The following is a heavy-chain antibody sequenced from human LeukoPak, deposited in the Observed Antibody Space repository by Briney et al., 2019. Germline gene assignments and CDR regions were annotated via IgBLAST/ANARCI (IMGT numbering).Heavy chain of an antibody. CDR2: IYNSGSA. CDR1: GGSISKDDYF. J-gene: IGHJ4*02. D-gene: IGHD4-23*01. Sequence: SETLSLTCTVSGGSISKDDYFWSWIRQHPGKGLEWIGYIYNSGSAYYNPSLKSRGTISVDTSKNQLSLKLSSVTAADTAVYYCARDQGHGGNSWDYWGQGTLVTVSS. V-gene: IGHV4-31*03. CDR3: ARDQGHGGNSWDY.